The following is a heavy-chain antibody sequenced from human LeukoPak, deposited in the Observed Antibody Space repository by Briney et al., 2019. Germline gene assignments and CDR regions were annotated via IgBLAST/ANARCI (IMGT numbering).Heavy chain of an antibody. CDR3: ARNSYYCMNV. J-gene: IGHJ6*03. D-gene: IGHD2-21*01. V-gene: IGHV4-4*02. CDR1: GGSISNSNW. Sequence: SETLSLTCAVSGGSISNSNWWSWVRQPPGKGLEWIGEIYHSGSTNYNPSLKSRVTISVDKSNNQFSLNLSSVTAADTAVYYCARNSYYCMNVWGRGTTVTVSS. CDR2: IYHSGST.